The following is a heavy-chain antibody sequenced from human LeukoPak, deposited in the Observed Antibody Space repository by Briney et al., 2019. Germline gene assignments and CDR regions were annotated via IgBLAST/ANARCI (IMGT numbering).Heavy chain of an antibody. D-gene: IGHD2-2*01. J-gene: IGHJ3*02. CDR2: IYSGGST. V-gene: IGHV3-53*01. CDR1: GFTVSSNY. Sequence: GGSLRLSCAASGFTVSSNYMSWVRQAPGKGLEWVSVIYSGGSTYYADSVKGRFTISRDNSKNTLYLQMNSPRAEDTAVYYCARDAAADDAFDIWGQGTMVTVSS. CDR3: ARDAAADDAFDI.